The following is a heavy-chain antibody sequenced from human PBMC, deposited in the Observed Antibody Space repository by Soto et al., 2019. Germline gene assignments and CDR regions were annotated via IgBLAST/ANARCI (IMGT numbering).Heavy chain of an antibody. Sequence: QVQLVQSGAEVKKPGASVKVSCKASGYTFTTYDINWVRQATGQGLEWMGWMNPNSGNTGYAQKFQGRVTMTRNTSISTAYMELSSLRSEDTAVYYCVTRGYCSSTSCYDLGYWGQGTLVTVSS. CDR1: GYTFTTYD. D-gene: IGHD2-2*01. CDR2: MNPNSGNT. V-gene: IGHV1-8*01. J-gene: IGHJ4*02. CDR3: VTRGYCSSTSCYDLGY.